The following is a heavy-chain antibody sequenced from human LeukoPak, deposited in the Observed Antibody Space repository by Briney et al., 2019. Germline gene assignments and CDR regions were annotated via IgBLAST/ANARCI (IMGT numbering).Heavy chain of an antibody. V-gene: IGHV4-39*01. CDR1: GGSISSSSDY. CDR2: IYYSGST. J-gene: IGHJ1*01. D-gene: IGHD4-17*01. Sequence: SETLSLTCTVSGGSISSSSDYWGWIRQPPGKGLEWTRSIYYSGSTYYNPSLKSRVTISVDTSKNQFSLKLSSVTAADTAVYYCARQGGDYGSEYFQHWGQGTLVTVSS. CDR3: ARQGGDYGSEYFQH.